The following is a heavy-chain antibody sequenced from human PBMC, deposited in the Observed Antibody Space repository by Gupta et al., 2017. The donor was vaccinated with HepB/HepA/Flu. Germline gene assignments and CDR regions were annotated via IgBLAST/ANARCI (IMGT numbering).Heavy chain of an antibody. CDR2: MHHTGIT. CDR1: GGSLYSGDYH. CDR3: ARHGRVDMDLY. J-gene: IGHJ4*02. D-gene: IGHD2-8*02. V-gene: IGHV4-39*01. Sequence: QMQLQESGPGLVKPSETLSLTCTVSGGSLYSGDYHWGWIRQSPGKGLVWIGTMHHTGITYYNPSLRSRVTISAGTTNNQFSLRLTSVTAADTAVYYCARHGRVDMDLYWGQGILVTVSS.